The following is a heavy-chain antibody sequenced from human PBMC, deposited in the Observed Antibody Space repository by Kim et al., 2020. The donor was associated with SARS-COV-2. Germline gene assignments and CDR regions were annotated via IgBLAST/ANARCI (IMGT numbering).Heavy chain of an antibody. V-gene: IGHV5-10-1*01. Sequence: GESLKISCKGSGYSFTSYWISWVRQMLGKGLEWMGRIDPSDSYTNYSPSFQGHVTISADKSISTAYLQWSSLKASDAAMYYCARLPHDYGGTYYGMDVWGQGTTVTVSS. CDR3: ARLPHDYGGTYYGMDV. D-gene: IGHD4-17*01. CDR2: IDPSDSYT. J-gene: IGHJ6*02. CDR1: GYSFTSYW.